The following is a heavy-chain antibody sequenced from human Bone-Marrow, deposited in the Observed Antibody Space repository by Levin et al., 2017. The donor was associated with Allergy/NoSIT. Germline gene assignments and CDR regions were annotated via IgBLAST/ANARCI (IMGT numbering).Heavy chain of an antibody. J-gene: IGHJ4*02. CDR3: ARDPRFGELLGYFDY. CDR1: GGTFSSYA. Sequence: KPGGSLRLSCKASGGTFSSYAISWVRQAPGQGLEWMGGIIPIFGTANYAQKFQGRVTITADESTSTAYMELSSLRSEDTAVYYCARDPRFGELLGYFDYWGQGTLVTVSS. D-gene: IGHD3-10*01. V-gene: IGHV1-69*01. CDR2: IIPIFGTA.